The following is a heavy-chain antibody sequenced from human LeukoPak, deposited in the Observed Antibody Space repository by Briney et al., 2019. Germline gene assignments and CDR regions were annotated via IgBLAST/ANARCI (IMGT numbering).Heavy chain of an antibody. CDR3: ASGPAALDYYYYMDV. CDR1: GGSISSYY. V-gene: IGHV4-59*01. CDR2: IYYSGNT. J-gene: IGHJ6*03. Sequence: SETLSLTCTVSGGSISSYYWSWIRQPPGKGLEWIGYIYYSGNTKYNPSLTSRVTMSVDTSKNQFSLRLRSVTAADTAVYYCASGPAALDYYYYMDVWGKGTTVTVSS. D-gene: IGHD2-2*01.